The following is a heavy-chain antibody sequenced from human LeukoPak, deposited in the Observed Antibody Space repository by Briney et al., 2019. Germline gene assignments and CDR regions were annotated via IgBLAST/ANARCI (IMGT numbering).Heavy chain of an antibody. CDR3: ARHGKGVIYFYSLDN. Sequence: SVPLTLTCTVSICSIYNFHWICIPQPPGEALVGIRYVYSCWANNSNPSLNSRVTISVDKSKNQFSLKLSSVTGADTAVYYCARHGKGVIYFYSLDNWGQGTVVAVSS. D-gene: IGHD4-11*01. J-gene: IGHJ3*02. CDR2: VYSCWAN. V-gene: IGHV4-59*08. CDR1: ICSIYNFH.